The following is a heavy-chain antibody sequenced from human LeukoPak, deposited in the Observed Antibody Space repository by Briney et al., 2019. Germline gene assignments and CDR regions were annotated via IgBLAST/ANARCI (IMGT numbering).Heavy chain of an antibody. CDR2: INHSGST. D-gene: IGHD6-19*01. V-gene: IGHV4-34*01. CDR1: GGSFSGYY. J-gene: IGHJ4*02. CDR3: ARGRIAVAGRVYFDY. Sequence: SETLSLTCAVYGGSFSGYYWSWIRQPPGKGLEWIGEINHSGSTNYNPSLKSRVTISVDTSKNQFSLKLSSVTAADTAVYYCARGRIAVAGRVYFDYWGQGTLATVSS.